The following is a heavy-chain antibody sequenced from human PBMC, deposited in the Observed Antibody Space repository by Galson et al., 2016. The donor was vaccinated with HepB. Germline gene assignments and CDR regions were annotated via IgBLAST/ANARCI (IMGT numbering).Heavy chain of an antibody. Sequence: SLRLSCAAFGFSFSTFWMSWIRQTPGKGLEWVSDIIGSGGGTLYGDSVKGRFTISRDNSKNTVYLQMNSLRAEDTAVYYCAASSGWWAEHYWGQGTLVTVSS. CDR1: GFSFSTFW. D-gene: IGHD6-19*01. CDR2: IIGSGGGT. J-gene: IGHJ4*02. V-gene: IGHV3-23*01. CDR3: AASSGWWAEHY.